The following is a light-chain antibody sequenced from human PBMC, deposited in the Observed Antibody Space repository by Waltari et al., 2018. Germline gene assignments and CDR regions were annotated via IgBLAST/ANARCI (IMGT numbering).Light chain of an antibody. Sequence: DIQLTQSPASLSASVGDRVTISCRASQGINSSLAWYQQPPGKAPKLLVVAASRLQSGVPSRFSGSGSGTQYTLTISNLQPEDFATYYCQQYSSTLLITFGGGTKVEIK. J-gene: IGKJ4*01. CDR2: AAS. V-gene: IGKV1-NL1*01. CDR1: QGINSS. CDR3: QQYSSTLLIT.